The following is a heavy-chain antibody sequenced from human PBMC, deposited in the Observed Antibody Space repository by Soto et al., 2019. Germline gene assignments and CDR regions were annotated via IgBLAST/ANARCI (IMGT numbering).Heavy chain of an antibody. CDR3: ARIKTSAPWMQCLDY. D-gene: IGHD2-2*03. Sequence: QVELVQSGAEVKKPGSSVKVSCQASEDTFRNYAISWVRQAPGQGLEWMGGIIPIFGTANYAQKFQGRVTITADTSANTVYLELSSLRSEDTAVYYCARIKTSAPWMQCLDYWGQGTLVTVSS. CDR2: IIPIFGTA. V-gene: IGHV1-69*06. J-gene: IGHJ4*02. CDR1: EDTFRNYA.